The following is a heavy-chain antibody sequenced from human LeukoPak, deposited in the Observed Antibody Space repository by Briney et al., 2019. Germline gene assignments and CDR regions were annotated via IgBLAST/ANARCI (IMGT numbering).Heavy chain of an antibody. CDR1: GFTVSSNY. V-gene: IGHV3-66*01. Sequence: PGGSLRLSCAASGFTVSSNYMSWVRQAPGKGLEWVSVIYSGGSTYYADSVKGRFTISRDNSKNTLYLQMSSLRAEDTAEYYCAREVAYCSGGSCYLFFDYWGQGTLVTVSS. CDR2: IYSGGST. J-gene: IGHJ4*02. D-gene: IGHD2-15*01. CDR3: AREVAYCSGGSCYLFFDY.